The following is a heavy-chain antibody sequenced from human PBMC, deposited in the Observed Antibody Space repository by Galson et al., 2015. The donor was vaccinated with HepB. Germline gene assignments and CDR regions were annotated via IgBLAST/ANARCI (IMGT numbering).Heavy chain of an antibody. Sequence: SLRLSCAASGFIVSSNHMSWVRQAPGKGLEWVSVIYNNGDTYYADSVKGRFTISRDNSKNTVYLQMNSLRAEDTAMYYCARGYSKSWFSGLGYWGQGTLVTVSS. CDR2: IYNNGDT. V-gene: IGHV3-53*01. J-gene: IGHJ4*02. CDR1: GFIVSSNH. D-gene: IGHD1-26*01. CDR3: ARGYSKSWFSGLGY.